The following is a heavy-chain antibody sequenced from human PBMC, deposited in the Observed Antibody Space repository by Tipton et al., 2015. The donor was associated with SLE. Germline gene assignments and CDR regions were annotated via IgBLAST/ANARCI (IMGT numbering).Heavy chain of an antibody. Sequence: TLSLTCSVAGLSMTTRPWWTWVRQPPGKGLEWVGEVHHTGGNNYNPSLRSRVTISLDTSKNQFSLNLSSVTAADTAVYYCARDSRYQLTYYYMDVWGKGTTVTVSS. V-gene: IGHV4-4*02. CDR1: GLSMTTRPW. J-gene: IGHJ6*03. D-gene: IGHD2-2*01. CDR3: ARDSRYQLTYYYMDV. CDR2: VHHTGGN.